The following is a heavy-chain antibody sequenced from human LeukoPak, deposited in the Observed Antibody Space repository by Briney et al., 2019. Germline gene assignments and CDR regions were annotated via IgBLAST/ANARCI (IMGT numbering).Heavy chain of an antibody. CDR2: IIPIFGTA. D-gene: IGHD3-10*01. CDR1: GGTFSSYA. V-gene: IGHV1-69*13. CDR3: ARAPEYYYGSGSYYKGPFDY. Sequence: GASVKVSCKASGGTFSSYAISWVRQAPGQGLEWMGGIIPIFGTANYAQKFQGRVTITADESTSTAYMELSSLRPEDTAVYYCARAPEYYYGSGSYYKGPFDYWGQGTLVTVSS. J-gene: IGHJ4*02.